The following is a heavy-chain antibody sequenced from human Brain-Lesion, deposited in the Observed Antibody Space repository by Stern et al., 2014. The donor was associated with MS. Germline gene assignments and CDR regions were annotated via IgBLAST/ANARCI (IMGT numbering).Heavy chain of an antibody. CDR1: GGSISSSTYY. V-gene: IGHV4-39*01. Sequence: QVQLQESGPGLVKPSETLSLTCTVSGGSISSSTYYWAWIRQPPGKGLEWIGNIYYSGFTYYNPSLKGRVTIPEDMSKNQFSLKLSSVTAADTAIYYCARHDSVPRPSQLYSARDRGPGYFDYWGQGTLVTVSS. J-gene: IGHJ4*02. D-gene: IGHD1-26*01. CDR3: ARHDSVPRPSQLYSARDRGPGYFDY. CDR2: IYYSGFT.